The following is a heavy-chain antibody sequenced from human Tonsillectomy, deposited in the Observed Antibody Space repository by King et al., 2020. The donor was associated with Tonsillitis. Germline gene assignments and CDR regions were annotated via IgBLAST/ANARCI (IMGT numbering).Heavy chain of an antibody. Sequence: VQLQQWGAGLLKPSETLSLTCAVYGGSFSGYYWTWIRQPPGKGLEWLGEINHTGSSDYNPSLKSPGTISVDTSKNQFSLKLSSVTAADTAVYYCARDPHGPYDYWGQGILVTVSS. CDR2: INHTGSS. V-gene: IGHV4-34*01. CDR3: ARDPHGPYDY. J-gene: IGHJ4*02. CDR1: GGSFSGYY.